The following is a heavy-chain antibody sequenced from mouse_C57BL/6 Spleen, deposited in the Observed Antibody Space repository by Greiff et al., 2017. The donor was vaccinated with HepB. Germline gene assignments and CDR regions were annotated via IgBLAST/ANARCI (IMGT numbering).Heavy chain of an antibody. J-gene: IGHJ3*01. V-gene: IGHV1-59*01. Sequence: QVQLQQPGAELVRPGTSVKLSCKASGYTFTSYWMHWVKQRPGQGLEWIGVIDPSDSYTNYNQKFKGKATLTVDTSSSTAYMQLSSLTSEDSAVYYCARLGAAQATAWFAYWGQGTLVTVSA. CDR1: GYTFTSYW. CDR2: IDPSDSYT. CDR3: ARLGAAQATAWFAY. D-gene: IGHD3-2*02.